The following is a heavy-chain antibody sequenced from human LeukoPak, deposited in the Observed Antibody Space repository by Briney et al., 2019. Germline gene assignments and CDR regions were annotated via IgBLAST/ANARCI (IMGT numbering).Heavy chain of an antibody. D-gene: IGHD6-6*01. CDR3: AGGPYSSSSFDY. Sequence: SETLSLTCTVSGGSISSYYWSWIRQPPGKGLEWIGYIYYSGSTNYNPSLKSRVTISVDTSKNQFSLKLSSVTAADTAVYYCAGGPYSSSSFDYWGQGTLVTVSS. CDR1: GGSISSYY. V-gene: IGHV4-59*01. CDR2: IYYSGST. J-gene: IGHJ4*02.